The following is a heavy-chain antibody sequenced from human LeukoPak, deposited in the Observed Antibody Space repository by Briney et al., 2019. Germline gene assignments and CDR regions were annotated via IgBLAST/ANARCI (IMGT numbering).Heavy chain of an antibody. J-gene: IGHJ4*02. CDR2: IYCSGST. CDR3: ARGIVSNRENYFDY. V-gene: IGHV4-59*01. D-gene: IGHD1-14*01. Sequence: PSETLSLTCTVSGGSISSYYWSWMRQPPGKGLECVGYIYCSGSTNYNPSLKSRVTISVDTSKNQFSLKLSSVTAADTAMYYCARGIVSNRENYFDYWGQGTLVTVSS. CDR1: GGSISSYY.